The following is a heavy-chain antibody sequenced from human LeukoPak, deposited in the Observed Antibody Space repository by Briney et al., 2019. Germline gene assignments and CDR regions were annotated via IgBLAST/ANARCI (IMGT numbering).Heavy chain of an antibody. V-gene: IGHV4-59*12. J-gene: IGHJ5*02. CDR3: AARDDYGDWFDP. Sequence: SETLSLTCTVSGGSISNYYWSWIRQPPGKGLEWIGYIYSSGSTNYNPSLKSRVTISVDTSKNQFSLKLSSVTAADTAVYYCAARDDYGDWFDPWGQGTLVTVSS. CDR2: IYSSGST. D-gene: IGHD4-17*01. CDR1: GGSISNYY.